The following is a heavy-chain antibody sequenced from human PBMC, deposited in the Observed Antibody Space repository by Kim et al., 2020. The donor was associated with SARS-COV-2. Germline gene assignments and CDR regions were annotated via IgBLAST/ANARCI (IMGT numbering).Heavy chain of an antibody. Sequence: SETLSLTCAVYGGSFSGYYWSWIRQPPGKGLEWIGEINHSGSTNYNPSLKSRVTISVDTSKNQFSLKLSSVTAADTAVYYCARTRSVGHCSSTSCYFPYYYYYGMDVWGQGTTVTVSS. D-gene: IGHD2-2*01. CDR1: GGSFSGYY. V-gene: IGHV4-34*01. CDR3: ARTRSVGHCSSTSCYFPYYYYYGMDV. CDR2: INHSGST. J-gene: IGHJ6*02.